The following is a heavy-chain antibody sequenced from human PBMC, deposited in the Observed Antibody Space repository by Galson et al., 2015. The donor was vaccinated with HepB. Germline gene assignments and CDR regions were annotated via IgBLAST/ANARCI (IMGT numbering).Heavy chain of an antibody. CDR2: ISSSSSFK. Sequence: SLRLSCAASGFTFSSDSMNWVRQAPGKGLEWVSSISSSSSFKFYAESVKGRFTISRDNAKNSLYPQMNSLRAEDTALYYCARDRMTMVRGVSLYGMDVWGQGTTVTVSS. CDR1: GFTFSSDS. V-gene: IGHV3-21*01. J-gene: IGHJ6*02. CDR3: ARDRMTMVRGVSLYGMDV. D-gene: IGHD3-10*01.